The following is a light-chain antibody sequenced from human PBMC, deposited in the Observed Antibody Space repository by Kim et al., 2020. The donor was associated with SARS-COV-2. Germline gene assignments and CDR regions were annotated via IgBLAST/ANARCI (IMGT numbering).Light chain of an antibody. CDR2: GEN. CDR1: SLRTYY. V-gene: IGLV3-19*01. CDR3: NSRDTNGNHV. Sequence: VALGQTVRITCQGDSLRTYYAAWYQQRPGLAPTLVIYGENFRPSGIPDRFSVSRLGNTASLAITGAQAEDEADYYCNSRDTNGNHVFGTGTKVTVL. J-gene: IGLJ1*01.